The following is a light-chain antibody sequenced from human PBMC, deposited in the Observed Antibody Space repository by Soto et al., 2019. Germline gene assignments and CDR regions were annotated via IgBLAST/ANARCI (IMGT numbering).Light chain of an antibody. J-gene: IGLJ2*01. CDR1: SSNIGAGYD. V-gene: IGLV1-40*01. Sequence: QSVLTQPPSVSGAPGQRVTISCTGSSSNIGAGYDVHWYQQLPGTAPKLLISGNNNRPSGVPDRFSSSKSGTSASLAITGLQAEDEADYYCQSYDSSVSKVVFGGGTKLTVL. CDR2: GNN. CDR3: QSYDSSVSKVV.